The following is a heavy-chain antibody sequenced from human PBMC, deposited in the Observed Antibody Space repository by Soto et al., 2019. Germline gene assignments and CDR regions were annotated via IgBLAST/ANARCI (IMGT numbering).Heavy chain of an antibody. Sequence: ASVKVSCKASGGTFSSYAISWVRQAPGQGLEWMGGIIPIFGTANYAQKFQGRVTITADESTSTAYMELSSLRSEDTAVYYCARVPGIAAAGPFDYRGQGTPVTVSS. CDR1: GGTFSSYA. CDR2: IIPIFGTA. CDR3: ARVPGIAAAGPFDY. J-gene: IGHJ4*02. D-gene: IGHD6-13*01. V-gene: IGHV1-69*13.